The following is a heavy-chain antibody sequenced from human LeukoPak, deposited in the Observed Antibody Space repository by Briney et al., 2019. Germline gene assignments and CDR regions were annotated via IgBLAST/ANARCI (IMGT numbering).Heavy chain of an antibody. CDR1: GGSISSYY. CDR3: ARDQGSSWYAY. Sequence: PSETLSLTCTVSGGSISSYYWSWIRQPPGRGLEWIGYIYYSGSTNYNPSLKSRVTISVDTSKNQFSLKLSSVTAADTAVYYCARDQGSSWYAYWGQGTLVTVSS. J-gene: IGHJ4*02. V-gene: IGHV4-59*01. CDR2: IYYSGST. D-gene: IGHD6-13*01.